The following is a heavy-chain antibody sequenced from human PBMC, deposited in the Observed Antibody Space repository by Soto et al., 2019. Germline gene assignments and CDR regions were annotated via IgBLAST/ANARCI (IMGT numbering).Heavy chain of an antibody. Sequence: EVQLVESGGGLVQPGGSLKLSCAASGFTFSGSAMHWVRQASGKGLEWVGRIRSKANSYATAYAASVKGRFTISRDDSKNRADLQMNSLKTEDTAVYYCTRQGKRGYSYGSNYYSYYGMDVWGQGTTVTVSS. V-gene: IGHV3-73*02. J-gene: IGHJ6*02. CDR1: GFTFSGSA. CDR3: TRQGKRGYSYGSNYYSYYGMDV. CDR2: IRSKANSYAT. D-gene: IGHD5-18*01.